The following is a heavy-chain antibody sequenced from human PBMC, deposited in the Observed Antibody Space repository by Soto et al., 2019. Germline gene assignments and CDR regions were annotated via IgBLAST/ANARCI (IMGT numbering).Heavy chain of an antibody. CDR2: INHSGST. J-gene: IGHJ6*02. D-gene: IGHD6-19*01. V-gene: IGHV4-34*01. CDR1: GGSFSGYY. Sequence: QVQLQQWGAGLLKPSETLSLTCAVYGGSFSGYYWSWIRQPPGKGLEWIGEINHSGSTNYNPSLKSRGTVSVDTSKNKSSLKLSSVTAADTAVYYCARGSRPVVKQWLSKGNYYYGMDVWGQGTTVTVSS. CDR3: ARGSRPVVKQWLSKGNYYYGMDV.